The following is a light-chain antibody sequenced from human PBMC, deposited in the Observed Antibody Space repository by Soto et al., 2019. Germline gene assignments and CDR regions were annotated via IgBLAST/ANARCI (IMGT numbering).Light chain of an antibody. J-gene: IGLJ1*01. V-gene: IGLV2-23*01. CDR3: CSYAGANTYV. Sequence: QSALTQPASVSGSPGQSITISCTGSRSDVGTYNLVSWYQQVPGKAPKLLIYEGIKWPSGVSTRFSGSKSGNTASLTISGLQAGDEADYYCCSYAGANTYVFGTGTKLTVL. CDR2: EGI. CDR1: RSDVGTYNL.